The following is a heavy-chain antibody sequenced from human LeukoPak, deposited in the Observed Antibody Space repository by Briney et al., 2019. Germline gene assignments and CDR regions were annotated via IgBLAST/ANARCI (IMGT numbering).Heavy chain of an antibody. Sequence: SQTLSLTCTVSGGSTSSGGYYWSWIRQPAGKGLEWIGRIYTSGSTNYNPSLKSRVTISVDTSKNQFSLKLSSVTAADTAVYYCARANDFWSGSDYWGQGTLVTVSS. V-gene: IGHV4-61*02. CDR3: ARANDFWSGSDY. D-gene: IGHD3-3*01. CDR2: IYTSGST. CDR1: GGSTSSGGYY. J-gene: IGHJ4*02.